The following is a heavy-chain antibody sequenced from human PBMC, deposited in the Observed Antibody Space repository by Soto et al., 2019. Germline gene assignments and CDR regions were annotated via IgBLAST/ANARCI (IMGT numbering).Heavy chain of an antibody. CDR3: ARRIVGASASDF. CDR2: VYKSGSA. CDR1: GSSVNSGNYY. D-gene: IGHD1-26*01. J-gene: IGHJ4*02. V-gene: IGHV4-61*01. Sequence: QVQLQESGPGLVRPSETLSLTCSVSGSSVNSGNYYWSWIRQPPGKGLEWIGYVYKSGSANYNPSLKSRLTISVDTAKNEFSLNLRSVTAADTAVYYCARRIVGASASDFWGQGTLVRVSS.